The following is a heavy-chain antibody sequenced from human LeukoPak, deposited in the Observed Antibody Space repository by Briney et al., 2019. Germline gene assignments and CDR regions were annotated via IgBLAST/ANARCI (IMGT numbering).Heavy chain of an antibody. CDR1: GFTFSSYA. V-gene: IGHV3-23*01. CDR3: VGGRDAYCGGDCYSSDAFDI. D-gene: IGHD2-21*02. Sequence: QAGGSLRLSCAASGFTFSSYAMSWVRQAPGKGLEWVSAISGRGGSTYYADSVKGRFTISRDNSKNTLYLQMNSLRAEDTAVYYCVGGRDAYCGGDCYSSDAFDIWGQGTMVTVSS. CDR2: ISGRGGST. J-gene: IGHJ3*02.